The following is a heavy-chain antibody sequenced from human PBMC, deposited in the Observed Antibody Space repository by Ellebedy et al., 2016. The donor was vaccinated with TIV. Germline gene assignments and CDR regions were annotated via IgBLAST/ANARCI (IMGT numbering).Heavy chain of an antibody. Sequence: SVKVSCXASGGTFSSYAISWVRQAPGQGLEWMGGIIPIFGTANYAQKFQGRVTITADESTSTAYMELSSLRSEDTAVYYCARDRPGGGRTAARILWWLGLWGRGTLVTVSS. CDR3: ARDRPGGGRTAARILWWLGL. J-gene: IGHJ2*01. D-gene: IGHD2-21*01. CDR1: GGTFSSYA. V-gene: IGHV1-69*13. CDR2: IIPIFGTA.